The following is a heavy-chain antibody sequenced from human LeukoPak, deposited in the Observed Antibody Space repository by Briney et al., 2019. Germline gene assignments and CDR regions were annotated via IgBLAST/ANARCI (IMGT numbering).Heavy chain of an antibody. D-gene: IGHD3-3*01. CDR2: ISSSSSYI. Sequence: GGSLRLSCAASGFTFSSYSMNWVRQAPGKGLEWVSSISSSSSYIYYADSVKGRFTISRDNAKNSLYLQMNSLRAEDTAVYYCASVDYDFWSGYSHGDYGMDVWGQGTTVTVS. V-gene: IGHV3-21*01. J-gene: IGHJ6*02. CDR1: GFTFSSYS. CDR3: ASVDYDFWSGYSHGDYGMDV.